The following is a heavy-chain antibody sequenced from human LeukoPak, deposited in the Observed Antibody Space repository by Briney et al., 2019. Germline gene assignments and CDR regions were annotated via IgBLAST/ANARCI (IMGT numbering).Heavy chain of an antibody. J-gene: IGHJ3*02. CDR1: GYSFTSYW. Sequence: GESLKISCKGSGYSFTSYWIGWVRQMPGKGLEWMGIIYPGDSDTRYNPSFQGQVTISADKSISTAYLQWSSLKASDTAMYYCARSYSSSESAFDIWGQGTMVPVSS. CDR3: ARSYSSSESAFDI. CDR2: IYPGDSDT. D-gene: IGHD6-13*01. V-gene: IGHV5-51*01.